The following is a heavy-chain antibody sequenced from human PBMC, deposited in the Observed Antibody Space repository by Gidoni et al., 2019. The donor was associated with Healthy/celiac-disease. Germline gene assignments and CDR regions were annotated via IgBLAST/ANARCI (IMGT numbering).Heavy chain of an antibody. CDR2: IDYSGST. V-gene: IGHV4-39*01. D-gene: IGHD1-26*01. Sequence: QLQLQESGPGLVTPSETLSLTCTVSGGSISSSSYYWGWISQPPGKGLEWIGSIDYSGSTYYNPSLKSRVTIAVDTSKNQFSLKLSSVTAADTAVYYCARHGTYLRGDAFDIWGQGTMVTVSS. CDR3: ARHGTYLRGDAFDI. CDR1: GGSISSSSYY. J-gene: IGHJ3*02.